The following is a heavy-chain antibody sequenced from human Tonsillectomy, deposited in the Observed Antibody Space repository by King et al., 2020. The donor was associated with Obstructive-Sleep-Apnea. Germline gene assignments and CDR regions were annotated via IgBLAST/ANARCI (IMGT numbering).Heavy chain of an antibody. D-gene: IGHD1-7*01. CDR2: MDPSDSYT. J-gene: IGHJ4*02. CDR1: GYRFTNYW. V-gene: IGHV5-10-1*03. CDR3: ARQSGNTQLDD. Sequence: VQLVESGADMKKPGVSLRISCKGSGYRFTNYWINWVRQMPGKGLEWMGRMDPSDSYTTYSPSFHGHTTISADKSNSTAYLQWSRQEASDSAMYYCARQSGNTQLDDWRQGTLVTVSS.